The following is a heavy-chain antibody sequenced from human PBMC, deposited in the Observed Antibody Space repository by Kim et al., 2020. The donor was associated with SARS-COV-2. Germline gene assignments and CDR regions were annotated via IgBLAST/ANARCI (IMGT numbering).Heavy chain of an antibody. V-gene: IGHV3-23*01. D-gene: IGHD3-3*01. CDR3: AKQGVAAMTPFDS. J-gene: IGHJ4*02. Sequence: AASVQGRLPEPRDNSQNTLYLQMNRLGADDTAVYYCAKQGVAAMTPFDSWGQGTLVTVSS.